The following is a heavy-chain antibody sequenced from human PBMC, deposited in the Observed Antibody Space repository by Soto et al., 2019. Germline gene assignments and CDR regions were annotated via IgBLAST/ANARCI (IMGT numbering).Heavy chain of an antibody. J-gene: IGHJ2*01. Sequence: QVQLVESGGGVVQPGMSLRLSCAASGFTFNDYPMNWVRQAPGKGLEWVTLISYDGNKKYYAESVKGRFPSSRDTSKNTLYLQMNSLRAEVTAVYYCAGGVHYDFWSSQQGWCFDLWGRGTLVTVSS. D-gene: IGHD3-3*01. V-gene: IGHV3-30-3*01. CDR2: ISYDGNKK. CDR3: AGGVHYDFWSSQQGWCFDL. CDR1: GFTFNDYP.